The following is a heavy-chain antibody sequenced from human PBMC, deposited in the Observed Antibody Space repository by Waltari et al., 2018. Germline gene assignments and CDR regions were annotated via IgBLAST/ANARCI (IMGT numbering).Heavy chain of an antibody. Sequence: EVQLLESGGGLVQRGGSVVLSCAVSGFPFSTYVRSWVRQAPGKGLEWVSVIYSDETTKYADAVKGRFSITRDKSRNMVYLQMHSLRPEDTAVYFCAKEDYYYMDVWGEGTTVTVFS. CDR3: AKEDYYYMDV. J-gene: IGHJ6*03. CDR1: GFPFSTYV. V-gene: IGHV3-23*03. CDR2: IYSDETT.